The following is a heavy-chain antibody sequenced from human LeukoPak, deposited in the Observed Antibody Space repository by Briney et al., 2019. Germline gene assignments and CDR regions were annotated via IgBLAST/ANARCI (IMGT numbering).Heavy chain of an antibody. Sequence: ASVKVSCKASGYTFTSYGISWVRQAPGQGLEWMGWINPNSGGTNYAQKFQGRVTMTRDTSISTAYMELSRLRSDDTAVYYCAREILTTVTDDAFDIWGQGTMVTVSS. CDR1: GYTFTSYG. CDR2: INPNSGGT. D-gene: IGHD4-11*01. CDR3: AREILTTVTDDAFDI. J-gene: IGHJ3*02. V-gene: IGHV1-2*02.